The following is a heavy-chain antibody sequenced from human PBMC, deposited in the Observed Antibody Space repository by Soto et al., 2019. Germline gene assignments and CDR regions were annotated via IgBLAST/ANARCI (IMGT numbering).Heavy chain of an antibody. J-gene: IGHJ4*02. D-gene: IGHD6-13*01. CDR2: IYHGGST. CDR3: ARSPRSIAAGGIDY. V-gene: IGHV4-4*02. Sequence: QVQLQESGPGLVKPSGTLSLTCAVSGGSISSSNLWTWVRQPPGKGLEWIGEIYHGGSTNYNPSLKSRVTXXVXKXRNQFSLRLSSVTAADTAVYYCARSPRSIAAGGIDYWGQGILVTVSS. CDR1: GGSISSSNL.